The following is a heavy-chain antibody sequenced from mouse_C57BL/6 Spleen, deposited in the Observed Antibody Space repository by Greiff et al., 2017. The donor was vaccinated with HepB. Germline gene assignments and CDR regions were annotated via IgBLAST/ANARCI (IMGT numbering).Heavy chain of an antibody. Sequence: VQLQQSGAELVKPGASVKISCKASGYAFSSYWMNWVKQRPGKGLEWIGQIYPGDGDTNYNGKFKGKATVTADKSSSTAYMQLSSLTAEDSAIYFCARRGEGDAMDYGGQGTSVTVSS. CDR1: GYAFSSYW. V-gene: IGHV1-80*01. J-gene: IGHJ4*01. CDR3: ARRGEGDAMDY. CDR2: IYPGDGDT.